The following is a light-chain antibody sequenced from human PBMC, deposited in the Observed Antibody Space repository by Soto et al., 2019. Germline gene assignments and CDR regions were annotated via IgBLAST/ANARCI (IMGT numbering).Light chain of an antibody. CDR3: QQSYSTPIT. CDR2: AAS. V-gene: IGKV1-39*01. Sequence: IHMTQSPSTLSASLVDRVTITFLASQGISSYLAWYQQKPGKAPMLLIYAASNLQSGVPSRFSGSGSGTDFTLTISSLQPEDFATYYCQQSYSTPITFGGGTKVDIK. J-gene: IGKJ4*01. CDR1: QGISSY.